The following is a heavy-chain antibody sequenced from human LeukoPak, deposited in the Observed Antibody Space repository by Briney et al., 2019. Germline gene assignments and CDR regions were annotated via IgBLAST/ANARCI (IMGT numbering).Heavy chain of an antibody. Sequence: GGSLRLSCAASGFTFGSFWMHWVRQAPGKGLMWVSRINSDGSSTTYADSVKGRFTISRDNAKNTLYLQMNSLRAEDTAVYYCTRDNYGAGDYWGQGTLVTVSS. D-gene: IGHD4-17*01. J-gene: IGHJ4*02. CDR2: INSDGSST. CDR1: GFTFGSFW. V-gene: IGHV3-74*01. CDR3: TRDNYGAGDY.